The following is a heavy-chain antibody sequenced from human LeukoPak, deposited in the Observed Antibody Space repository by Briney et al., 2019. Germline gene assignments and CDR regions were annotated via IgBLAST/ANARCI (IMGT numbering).Heavy chain of an antibody. J-gene: IGHJ4*02. D-gene: IGHD5-12*01. CDR3: ARDLGHTGYDLYDY. CDR2: MKQDGSEK. CDR1: GINFRGYW. V-gene: IGHV3-7*01. Sequence: GGSLRLSCAVSGINFRGYWMAWVRQAPGKGLEWVANMKQDGSEKYYVDSVKGRFTISRDNAKNSLYLEMNSLRVEDTAVYYCARDLGHTGYDLYDYWARKPWSPSPQ.